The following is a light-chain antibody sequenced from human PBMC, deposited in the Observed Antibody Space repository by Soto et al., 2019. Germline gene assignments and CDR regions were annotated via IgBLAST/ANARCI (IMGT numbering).Light chain of an antibody. V-gene: IGLV1-47*01. Sequence: QSVLTQPPAASGTPGQRVTISCSGSTSNIGSSSVYWYQQLPGTAPKLFIYENNRRPSGVPDRFSGSKSGTSASLAISGLRSEDEADHYCATWDDSLSGPVFGGGTKLTVL. CDR1: TSNIGSSS. J-gene: IGLJ2*01. CDR2: ENN. CDR3: ATWDDSLSGPV.